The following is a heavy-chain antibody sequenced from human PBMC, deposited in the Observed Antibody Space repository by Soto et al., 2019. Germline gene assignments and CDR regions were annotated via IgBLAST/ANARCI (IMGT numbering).Heavy chain of an antibody. Sequence: GGSLRLSCAAFGFTFSNAWMSWVRQAPGKGLEWVARIKSKIDGGTMDHAAPLKGRFTISRDDSKNTLYLQMDSLETEDTAVYYCTTYDYIWGSDRNRWAYWGQGVLITVSS. V-gene: IGHV3-15*01. CDR1: GFTFSNAW. CDR3: TTYDYIWGSDRNRWAY. J-gene: IGHJ4*02. CDR2: IKSKIDGGTM. D-gene: IGHD3-16*02.